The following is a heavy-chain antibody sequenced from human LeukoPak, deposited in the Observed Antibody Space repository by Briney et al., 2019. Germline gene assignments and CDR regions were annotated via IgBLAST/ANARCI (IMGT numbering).Heavy chain of an antibody. Sequence: SETLSLTCTVSGGSISSSSYYWGWIRQPPGKGLEWIGSIYYSGSTYYNPSLKSRVTISVDTSKNQFSLKLSSVTAADTAVYYCARQPLRAVAAVNWFDPWGQGTLVTVSS. V-gene: IGHV4-39*01. CDR3: ARQPLRAVAAVNWFDP. J-gene: IGHJ5*02. D-gene: IGHD6-19*01. CDR2: IYYSGST. CDR1: GGSISSSSYY.